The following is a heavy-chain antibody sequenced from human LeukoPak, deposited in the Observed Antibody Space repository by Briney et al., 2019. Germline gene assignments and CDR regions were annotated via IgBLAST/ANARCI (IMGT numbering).Heavy chain of an antibody. CDR3: AKEGRIYSYGIDY. CDR1: GFILSRYS. D-gene: IGHD5-18*01. CDR2: VSTSSSYI. J-gene: IGHJ4*02. V-gene: IGHV3-21*04. Sequence: GGSLRLSCEASGFILSRYSMNWVRQAPGKGLEWVSSVSTSSSYIYYADSVKGRFTISRDNAKKSLYLLMNSLRAEDTAVYYCAKEGRIYSYGIDYWGQGTLVTVSS.